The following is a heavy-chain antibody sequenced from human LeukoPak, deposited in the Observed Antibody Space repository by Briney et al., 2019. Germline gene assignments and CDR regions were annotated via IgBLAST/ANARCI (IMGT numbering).Heavy chain of an antibody. CDR3: ARGGPDLAREYFQY. Sequence: SETLSLTCTVSSGSISTNYWNWIRQPAGKGLEWIGRIYVTGTTYYNPSLKSRLTMSVDAPKNQFFLNLSSVTAADTAVYYCARGGPDLAREYFQYWGQGTLVTVS. CDR1: SGSISTNY. J-gene: IGHJ1*01. V-gene: IGHV4-4*07. D-gene: IGHD5-12*01. CDR2: IYVTGTT.